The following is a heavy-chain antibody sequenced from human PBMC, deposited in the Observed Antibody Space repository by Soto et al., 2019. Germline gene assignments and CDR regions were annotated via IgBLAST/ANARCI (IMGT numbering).Heavy chain of an antibody. Sequence: QVHLVQSGAEVKKPGASVTVSCKASGYTFTNYGINWVRQAPGHGLEWMGWISTFNGNTKFAQRLQGRVTMTRDTSTSTVYMDLKSLRSDATAVSFCARETGGDNYGPGGFDIWGQATMVTVSS. D-gene: IGHD5-18*01. J-gene: IGHJ3*02. V-gene: IGHV1-18*01. CDR1: GYTFTNYG. CDR2: ISTFNGNT. CDR3: ARETGGDNYGPGGFDI.